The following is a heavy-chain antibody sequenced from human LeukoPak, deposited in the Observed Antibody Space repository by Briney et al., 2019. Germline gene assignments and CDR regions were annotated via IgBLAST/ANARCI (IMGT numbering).Heavy chain of an antibody. CDR1: GDSVSSNSVT. J-gene: IGHJ5*02. CDR3: ARRLTQYDCFDP. V-gene: IGHV6-1*01. D-gene: IGHD2-2*01. Sequence: SQTLSLTCAVSGDSVSSNSVTWNWIRQSPSRGLEWLGRTYYRSTLYNDYAVSVRGRITVNPDTSKNQFSLHLNSVTPEDTAVYYCARRLTQYDCFDPWGQGILVTVSS. CDR2: TYYRSTLYN.